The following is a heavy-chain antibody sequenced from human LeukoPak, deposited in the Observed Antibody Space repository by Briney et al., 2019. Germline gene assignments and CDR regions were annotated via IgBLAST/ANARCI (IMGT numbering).Heavy chain of an antibody. CDR1: GGSISSYY. Sequence: PSETLSLTCTVSGGSISSYYWSWIRQPPGKGLEWIGYIYYSGSTNYNPSLKSRVTISVDTSKNQFSLKLSSVTAADTAVYYCARRVGAGIQLRSWGQGTLVTVSS. CDR2: IYYSGST. D-gene: IGHD5-18*01. J-gene: IGHJ5*02. CDR3: ARRVGAGIQLRS. V-gene: IGHV4-59*12.